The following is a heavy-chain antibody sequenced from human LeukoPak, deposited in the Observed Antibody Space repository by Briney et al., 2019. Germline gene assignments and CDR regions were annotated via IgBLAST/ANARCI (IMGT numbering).Heavy chain of an antibody. Sequence: SETLSLTCTVSGGSISSYYWSWIRQPPGKGLEWIGYIYYSGSTNYSPSLKSRVTISVDTSKNQFSLKLSSVTAADTAVYYCAREIVVVPAAMNWFDPWGQGTLVTVSS. CDR2: IYYSGST. V-gene: IGHV4-59*01. J-gene: IGHJ5*02. CDR1: GGSISSYY. CDR3: AREIVVVPAAMNWFDP. D-gene: IGHD2-2*01.